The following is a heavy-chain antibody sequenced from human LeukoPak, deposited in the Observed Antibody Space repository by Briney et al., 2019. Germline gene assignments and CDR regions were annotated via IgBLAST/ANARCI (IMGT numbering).Heavy chain of an antibody. CDR3: AKDAEYSSSWYGVYYYYMDV. D-gene: IGHD6-13*01. J-gene: IGHJ6*03. V-gene: IGHV3-30*02. Sequence: PGGSLRLSCAASGFTFSSYGMHWVRQAPGKGLEWVAFIRYDGSNKYYADSVKGRFTISRDNSKNTLYLQMNSLRAEDTAVYYCAKDAEYSSSWYGVYYYYMDVWGKGTTVTISS. CDR2: IRYDGSNK. CDR1: GFTFSSYG.